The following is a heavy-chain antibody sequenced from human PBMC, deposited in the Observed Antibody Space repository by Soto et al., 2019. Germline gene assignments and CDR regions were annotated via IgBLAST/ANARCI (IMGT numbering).Heavy chain of an antibody. D-gene: IGHD2-21*02. CDR2: IHHSGGT. Sequence: SETLSLTCTVSGDSIRTLYYWRWIRQTPGKGLEWIGHIHHSGGTSYNPSLKSLVAISVDTSKNQFSLKVDSVTAADTAVYYCARGLLAYCGGDCALFDSWGQGIMVTVSS. V-gene: IGHV4-59*01. CDR1: GDSIRTLYY. CDR3: ARGLLAYCGGDCALFDS. J-gene: IGHJ4*02.